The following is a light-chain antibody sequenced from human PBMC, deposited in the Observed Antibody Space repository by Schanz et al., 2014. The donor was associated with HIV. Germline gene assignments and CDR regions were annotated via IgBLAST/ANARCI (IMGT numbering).Light chain of an antibody. CDR2: DAS. J-gene: IGKJ2*01. V-gene: IGKV1-17*01. Sequence: DIQMTQSPSSLSASVGDRVTITCRASQDIRDDLGWYQQSPGKAPKRLIYDASSLQRGVPSRFSGSGSGTEFTLTITSLQPEDFATYYCQQSYSATPYTFGQGTRLEIK. CDR3: QQSYSATPYT. CDR1: QDIRDD.